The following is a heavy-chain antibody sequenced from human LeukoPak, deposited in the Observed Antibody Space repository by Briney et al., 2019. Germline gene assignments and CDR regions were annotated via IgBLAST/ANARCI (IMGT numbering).Heavy chain of an antibody. J-gene: IGHJ4*02. CDR2: ISWDGGST. CDR3: ASWAGNTQSDSWSGPFDY. D-gene: IGHD3-3*01. CDR1: GFTFDDYA. Sequence: PGGSLRLSCAASGFTFDDYAMHWVRQAPGKGLEWVSLISWDGGSTYYADSVTGRFTISRDNAKNSLYLQMSSLRVEDTAVYYCASWAGNTQSDSWSGPFDYWGQGSLVTVSS. V-gene: IGHV3-43D*03.